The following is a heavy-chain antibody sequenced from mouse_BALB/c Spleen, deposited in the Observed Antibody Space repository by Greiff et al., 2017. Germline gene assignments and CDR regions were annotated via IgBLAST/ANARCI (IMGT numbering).Heavy chain of an antibody. Sequence: QVQLKQSGPELVKPGASVKISCKASGYTFTDYYINWVKQKPGQGLEWIGWIYPGSGNTNYNEKFKGKATLTVDTSSSTAYMQLSSLTSEDTAVYFCARGYYGSPWFAYWGQGTLVTVSA. D-gene: IGHD1-2*01. J-gene: IGHJ3*01. CDR2: IYPGSGNT. CDR3: ARGYYGSPWFAY. CDR1: GYTFTDYY. V-gene: IGHV1-84*02.